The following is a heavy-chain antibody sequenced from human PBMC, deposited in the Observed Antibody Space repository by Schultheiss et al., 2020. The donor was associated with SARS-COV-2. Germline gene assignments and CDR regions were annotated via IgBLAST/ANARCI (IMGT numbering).Heavy chain of an antibody. D-gene: IGHD5-18*01. CDR1: GFTFSDYY. J-gene: IGHJ5*02. CDR2: IRSKARNYAT. V-gene: IGHV3-73*01. CDR3: TRNSTSSGWFDP. Sequence: GGSLRLSCTASGFTFSDYYMTWIRQAPGKGLVWVGRIRSKARNYATTYAASVKGRFIISRDESRNTSYLQMNSLKIEDTAVYYCTRNSTSSGWFDPWGQGTLVTVSS.